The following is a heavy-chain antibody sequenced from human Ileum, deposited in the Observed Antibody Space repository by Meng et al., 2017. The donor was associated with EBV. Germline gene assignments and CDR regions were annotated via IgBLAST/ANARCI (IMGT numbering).Heavy chain of an antibody. CDR3: ARERGGGDRGIQ. J-gene: IGHJ4*02. V-gene: IGHV4-61*08. CDR2: MSYTGST. Sequence: QVQLQGSGPGLVQPSETLSLTCSVSNGSVSSYGYYWTWIRQPPGKGLEWIGYMSYTGSTNYKSTLKSRVTISVDKSKNQFSLKLSSVTAADTAVYYCARERGGGDRGIQWGQGTLVTVSS. CDR1: NGSVSSYGYY. D-gene: IGHD2-21*02.